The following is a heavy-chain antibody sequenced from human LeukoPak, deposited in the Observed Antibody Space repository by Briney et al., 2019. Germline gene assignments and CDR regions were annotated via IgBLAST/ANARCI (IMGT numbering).Heavy chain of an antibody. Sequence: SETLSLTCVVSGDSISSSNWWSWVRQPPGKGLEWIGEIYHRGNTNYDPPLKSRVSILVDKSNNQFSLKLRSVTAADTAIYFCARAPYGDSSDWFDPWGQGTLVTVSS. D-gene: IGHD4-17*01. CDR3: ARAPYGDSSDWFDP. J-gene: IGHJ5*02. CDR1: GDSISSSNW. CDR2: IYHRGNT. V-gene: IGHV4-4*02.